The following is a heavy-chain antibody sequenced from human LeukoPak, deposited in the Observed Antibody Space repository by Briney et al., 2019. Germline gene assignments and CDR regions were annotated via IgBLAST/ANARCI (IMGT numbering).Heavy chain of an antibody. CDR2: ISGSGGST. D-gene: IGHD3-10*01. CDR1: GFTFSSYA. Sequence: GGSLRLSCAASGFTFSSYAMSWVRQAPGKGLEWVSAISGSGGSTYNADSVKGRFTISRDNSKNTLYLQMNSLRAEDTAVYYCAKEGDTMVRGVIIPALFDYWGQGTLVTVSS. CDR3: AKEGDTMVRGVIIPALFDY. V-gene: IGHV3-23*01. J-gene: IGHJ4*02.